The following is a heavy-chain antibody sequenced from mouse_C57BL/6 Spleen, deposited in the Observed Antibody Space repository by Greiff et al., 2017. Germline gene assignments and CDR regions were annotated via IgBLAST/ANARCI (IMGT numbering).Heavy chain of an antibody. CDR3: ARWYLCYFDY. Sequence: EVQLVESGGGLVKPGGSLKLSCAASGFTFSDYGMNWVRQAPEKGLEWVAYISSGSSTIYYADTVKGRFTISRDKAKNTLFLQMTSLRSEDTAMYYCARWYLCYFDYWGQGTTLTVSS. J-gene: IGHJ2*01. V-gene: IGHV5-17*01. CDR2: ISSGSSTI. CDR1: GFTFSDYG. D-gene: IGHD1-1*02.